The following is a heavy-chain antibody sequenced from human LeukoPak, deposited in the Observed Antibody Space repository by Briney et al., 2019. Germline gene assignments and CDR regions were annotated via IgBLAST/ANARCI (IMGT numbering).Heavy chain of an antibody. D-gene: IGHD2-15*01. CDR2: INSSSSYI. Sequence: WGSLRISCAASGFTFSSYSMNWGRQAPGKGREWVSSINSSSSYIYYADSVKGRFTISRDNAKNSLYLQMNSLRAEDTAVYYCARDPALVAATPYYFDYWGQGTLVTVSS. J-gene: IGHJ4*02. CDR3: ARDPALVAATPYYFDY. V-gene: IGHV3-21*01. CDR1: GFTFSSYS.